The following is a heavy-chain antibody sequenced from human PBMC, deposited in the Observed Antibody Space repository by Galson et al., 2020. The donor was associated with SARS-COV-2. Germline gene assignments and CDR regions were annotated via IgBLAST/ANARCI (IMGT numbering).Heavy chain of an antibody. V-gene: IGHV3-53*03. J-gene: IGHJ4*02. CDR1: GFTVSNSY. D-gene: IGHD2-2*01. CDR2: TYSGGAT. Sequence: GGSLRLSCAASGFTVSNSYMYWVRQPPGKGLEWVSATYSGGATSYSAAARHRLTGSKDNAKNKVYLKMNNMTAEDTAMYYWARGYGPGNQVGLYYFDRWGQGSLVTVSS. CDR3: ARGYGPGNQVGLYYFDR.